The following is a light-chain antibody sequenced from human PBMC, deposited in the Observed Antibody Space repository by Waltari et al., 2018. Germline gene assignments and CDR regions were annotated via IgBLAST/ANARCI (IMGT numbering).Light chain of an antibody. Sequence: QSVLTQPPSTSGTPGQRVTISCSGSSSNIGSNYVYWYQHLPGTAPKLLIYKNNQRPSGVPARFAGSRSGTSASLAISGLRSEDEADYFCAVWDDSLSGFVLFGGGTKLTV. CDR3: AVWDDSLSGFVL. CDR1: SSNIGSNY. V-gene: IGLV1-47*01. J-gene: IGLJ2*01. CDR2: KNN.